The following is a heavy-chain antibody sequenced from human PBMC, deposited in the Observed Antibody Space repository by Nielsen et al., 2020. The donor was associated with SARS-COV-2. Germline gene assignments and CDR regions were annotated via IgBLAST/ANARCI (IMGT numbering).Heavy chain of an antibody. CDR3: AKDSSGYYPYYFDY. CDR2: MPYDGSNK. CDR1: GFTFSNYG. V-gene: IGHV3-30*02. D-gene: IGHD3-22*01. Sequence: GGSLRLSCAASGFTFSNYGMHWVRQSPGKGLEWVAFMPYDGSNKYYGDSVKGRFTISRDNSKNTLYLQMNSLRAEDTAVYYCAKDSSGYYPYYFDYWGQGTLVTVSS. J-gene: IGHJ4*02.